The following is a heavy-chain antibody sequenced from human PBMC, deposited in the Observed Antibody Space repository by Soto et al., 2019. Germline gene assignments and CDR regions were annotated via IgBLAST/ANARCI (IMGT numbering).Heavy chain of an antibody. CDR2: INAGFGAT. D-gene: IGHD2-15*01. Sequence: SVKVSCKASGGTFGRYAISWVRRAPGQSLEWMGQINAGFGATDLAQMFQGRVTITADKSATTVYMELSSLRSDDTAVYYCATDCSGGSCYGASGMDVWGQGTTVTVSS. J-gene: IGHJ6*02. V-gene: IGHV1-69*06. CDR1: GGTFGRYA. CDR3: ATDCSGGSCYGASGMDV.